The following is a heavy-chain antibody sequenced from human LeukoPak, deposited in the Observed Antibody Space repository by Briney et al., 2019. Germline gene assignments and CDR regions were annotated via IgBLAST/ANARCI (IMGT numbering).Heavy chain of an antibody. V-gene: IGHV3-48*03. D-gene: IGHD2-2*01. CDR2: ISSSGSTI. J-gene: IGHJ4*02. Sequence: GGSLRLFCAASGFTFSSYEMNWVRQAPGKGLEWVSYISSSGSTIYYADSVKGRFTISRDNAKNSLYPQLNSLRAVDTAVYYCAIAGRCLFDYWAQGTLVTVSS. CDR3: AIAGRCLFDY. CDR1: GFTFSSYE.